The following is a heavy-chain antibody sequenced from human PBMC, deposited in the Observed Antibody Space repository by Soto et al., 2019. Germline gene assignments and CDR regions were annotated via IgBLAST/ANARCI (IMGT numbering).Heavy chain of an antibody. CDR1: GFTFSSYG. CDR3: AKDLRVVITTGFPNY. J-gene: IGHJ4*02. Sequence: GGSLRLSCAASGFTFSSYGMHWVRQAPGKGLEWVAVISYDGSNKYYADSVKGRFTISRDNSKNTLYLQMNSLRAEDTAVYYCAKDLRVVITTGFPNYWGQGTLVTVSS. D-gene: IGHD3-22*01. V-gene: IGHV3-30*18. CDR2: ISYDGSNK.